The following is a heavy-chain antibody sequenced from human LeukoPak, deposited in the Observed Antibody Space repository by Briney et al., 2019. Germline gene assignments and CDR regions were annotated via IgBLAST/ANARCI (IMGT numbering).Heavy chain of an antibody. Sequence: GGSLRLSCVASGFTFSSYWMHWVRQDPRKGLVWVSRINGDGRNINYADSVRGRFTISRDNAKNTLYLQMNTLRVEDTAVYYCAKDQDSSGYYYVDYWGQGTLVTVSS. J-gene: IGHJ4*02. V-gene: IGHV3-74*01. CDR2: INGDGRNI. CDR3: AKDQDSSGYYYVDY. D-gene: IGHD3-22*01. CDR1: GFTFSSYW.